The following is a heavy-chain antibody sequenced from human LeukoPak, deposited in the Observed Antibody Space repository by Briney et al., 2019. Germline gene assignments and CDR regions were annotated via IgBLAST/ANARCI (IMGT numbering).Heavy chain of an antibody. CDR2: IYHSGST. J-gene: IGHJ6*02. V-gene: IGHV4-38-2*02. CDR3: ARHSPLYYYYYGMDV. CDR1: GYSISSGYY. Sequence: SETLSLTCTVSGYSISSGYYWGWIRQPPGKGLEWIGSIYHSGSTYYNPSLKSRVTISVDTSKNQFSLKLSSVTAADTAVYYCARHSPLYYYYYGMDVWGQGTTVTVSS.